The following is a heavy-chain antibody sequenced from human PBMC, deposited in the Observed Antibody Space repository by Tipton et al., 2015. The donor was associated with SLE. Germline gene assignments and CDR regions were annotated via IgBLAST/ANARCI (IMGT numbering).Heavy chain of an antibody. CDR2: IWYDGSNK. Sequence: SLRLSCAASGFTFSSYGMHWVRQAPGKGLEWVAVIWYDGSNKYYADSVKGRFTISRDNSKNTLYLQMNSLRAEDTVVYYCAKDGGSYHYYGMDAWGQGTTVTVSS. D-gene: IGHD1-26*01. CDR1: GFTFSSYG. CDR3: AKDGGSYHYYGMDA. V-gene: IGHV3-30*18. J-gene: IGHJ6*02.